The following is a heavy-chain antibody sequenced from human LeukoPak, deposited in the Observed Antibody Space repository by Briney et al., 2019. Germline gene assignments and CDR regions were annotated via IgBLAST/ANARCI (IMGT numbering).Heavy chain of an antibody. Sequence: ASVKVSCKASGYTFTSYDINWVRQATGQGLEWMGWMNPSSGNTGYAQKFQGRVTMTRNTSISTAYMELSSLRSEDTAVYYCARWLTRYYYYYMDVWGKGTTVTVSS. CDR2: MNPSSGNT. CDR1: GYTFTSYD. V-gene: IGHV1-8*01. CDR3: ARWLTRYYYYYMDV. J-gene: IGHJ6*03. D-gene: IGHD3-16*01.